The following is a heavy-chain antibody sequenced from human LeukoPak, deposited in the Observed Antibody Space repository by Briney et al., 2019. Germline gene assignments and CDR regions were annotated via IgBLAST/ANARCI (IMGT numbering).Heavy chain of an antibody. D-gene: IGHD6-13*01. CDR3: TTDRYSSSWYNQINY. J-gene: IGHJ4*02. CDR1: GFTFSNAW. Sequence: PGGSLRLSCAASGFTFSNAWMSWVRQAPGKGLEWVGRIKSKTDGETTDYAAPVKGRFTISRNDSKNTLFLQMSSLKTEDTALYFCTTDRYSSSWYNQINYWGQGTRVTVSS. CDR2: IKSKTDGETT. V-gene: IGHV3-15*01.